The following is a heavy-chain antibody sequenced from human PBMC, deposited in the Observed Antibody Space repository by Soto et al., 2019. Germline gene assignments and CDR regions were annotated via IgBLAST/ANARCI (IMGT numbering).Heavy chain of an antibody. CDR1: GFTFSSYS. J-gene: IGHJ6*02. D-gene: IGHD3-10*01. CDR2: ISSSSSYI. V-gene: IGHV3-21*01. Sequence: GGSLRLSCAASGFTFSSYSMNWVRQAPGKGLEWVSSISSSSSYIYYADSVKGRFTISRDNAKNSLYLQMNSLRAEDTAVYYCARVYYGSGSYYYYYGMDVWCQGTTVTVSS. CDR3: ARVYYGSGSYYYYYGMDV.